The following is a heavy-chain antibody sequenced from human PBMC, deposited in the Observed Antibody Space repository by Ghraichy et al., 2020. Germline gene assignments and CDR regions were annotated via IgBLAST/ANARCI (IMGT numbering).Heavy chain of an antibody. J-gene: IGHJ4*02. CDR2: IKQDGSEK. V-gene: IGHV3-7*01. D-gene: IGHD1-26*01. CDR1: GFTFSSYW. CDR3: ARERGSGSFQYYIDY. Sequence: GESLNISCAASGFTFSSYWMSWVRQAPGKGLEWVANIKQDGSEKYYVDSVKGRFTISRDKAKNSLYLQMNSLRAEDTAVYYCARERGSGSFQYYIDYWGQGTLVTVSS.